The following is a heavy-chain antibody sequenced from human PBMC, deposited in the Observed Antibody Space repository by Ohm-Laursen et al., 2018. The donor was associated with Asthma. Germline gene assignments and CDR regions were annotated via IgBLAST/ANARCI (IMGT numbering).Heavy chain of an antibody. D-gene: IGHD3-16*02. V-gene: IGHV3-23*01. CDR3: AKVVLMDV. Sequence: SLRLSCAAPGFPFNTSWMTWVRQAPGKGLEWVSGISSSGGSTSYADDVKGRFIVSRDNSRNTLFLQMNSLRAEDTAVYYCAKVVLMDVWGQGTTVTVSS. J-gene: IGHJ6*02. CDR2: ISSSGGST. CDR1: GFPFNTSW.